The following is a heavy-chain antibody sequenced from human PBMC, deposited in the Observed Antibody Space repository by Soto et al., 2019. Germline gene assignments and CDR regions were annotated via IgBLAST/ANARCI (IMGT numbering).Heavy chain of an antibody. CDR2: IYWDDDK. J-gene: IGHJ4*02. D-gene: IGHD1-1*01. V-gene: IGHV2-5*02. CDR3: AHRKKTVIVATYFDY. Sequence: QITLRESGPALVKPTQTLTLTCTFSGFSLTTSGEGVGWIRQPPGKAPEWLALIYWDDDKRYSPSLKNRLPISGDTSRSQVVLTMTNMDPVDTATYYCAHRKKTVIVATYFDYWGQGTLVTVSS. CDR1: GFSLTTSGEG.